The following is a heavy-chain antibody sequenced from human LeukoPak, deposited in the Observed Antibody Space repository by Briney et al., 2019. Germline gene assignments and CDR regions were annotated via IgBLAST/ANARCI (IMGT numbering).Heavy chain of an antibody. V-gene: IGHV4-39*07. Sequence: SETLSLTCTVSGGSISSSDYYWGWIRQPPGKGLEWIGSIYYSGRTYYNPSLKSRVTISVDTSKNQCSLKLSSVTAADTAVYYCAREDIVAAGTTGSFQYWGQGTLVTVSS. CDR1: GGSISSSDYY. CDR2: IYYSGRT. CDR3: AREDIVAAGTTGSFQY. J-gene: IGHJ1*01. D-gene: IGHD6-13*01.